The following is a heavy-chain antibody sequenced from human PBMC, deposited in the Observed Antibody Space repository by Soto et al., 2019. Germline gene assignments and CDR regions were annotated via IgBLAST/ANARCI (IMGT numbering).Heavy chain of an antibody. Sequence: SETLSLTCAVSGGSISSSNWWTWVRQPPGKGLEWIGEIYHIGSTNYNPSLKSRVTISVDKSKNQFSLNLSSVTAADTAVYYCARVSVSGTYSDYWGQGTLVTVSS. J-gene: IGHJ4*02. CDR1: GGSISSSNW. CDR2: IYHIGST. D-gene: IGHD6-19*01. CDR3: ARVSVSGTYSDY. V-gene: IGHV4-4*02.